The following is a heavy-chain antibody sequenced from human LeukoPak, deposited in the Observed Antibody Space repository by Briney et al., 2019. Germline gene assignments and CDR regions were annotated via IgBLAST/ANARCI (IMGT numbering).Heavy chain of an antibody. Sequence: SETLSLTCTVSGDSINSLDLWSWVRQPPGKGLEWIGEMYLSGTTHSNPSVKSRVTISIDKSKNQFFLNLRSVTAADTAVHYCAGLVGRYSSGLYYYYFDYWGQGTLVTVSS. D-gene: IGHD3-22*01. V-gene: IGHV4-4*02. CDR3: AGLVGRYSSGLYYYYFDY. J-gene: IGHJ4*02. CDR1: GDSINSLDL. CDR2: MYLSGTT.